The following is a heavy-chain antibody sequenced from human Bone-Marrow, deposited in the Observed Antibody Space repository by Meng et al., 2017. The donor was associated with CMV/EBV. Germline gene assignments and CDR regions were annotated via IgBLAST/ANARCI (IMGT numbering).Heavy chain of an antibody. V-gene: IGHV4-38-2*02. CDR3: ARDGWGGGSPTIDY. CDR1: GYSISSGYY. Sequence: SETLSLTCTVSGYSISSGYYWDWIRQPPGKGLEWIGSIYHSGSTYYNPSLKSRVTISVDTSKNQFSLKLSSVTAADTAVYYCARDGWGGGSPTIDYWGQGTLVTVSS. CDR2: IYHSGST. J-gene: IGHJ4*02. D-gene: IGHD1-26*01.